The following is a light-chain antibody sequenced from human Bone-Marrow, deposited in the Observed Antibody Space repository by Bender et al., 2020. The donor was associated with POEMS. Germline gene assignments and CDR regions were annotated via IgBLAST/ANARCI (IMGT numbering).Light chain of an antibody. J-gene: IGLJ1*01. CDR2: DVS. CDR1: SHDVGGHNY. CDR3: CSYAATDNYV. V-gene: IGLV2-11*01. Sequence: QSALTQPRSVSGSPGQSVTFSCTGSSHDVGGHNYVSWYQAHPGKAPKLIIFDVSERPSGVPDRFSGSKSGNTASLTISGLQADDEATYYCCSYAATDNYVFGSGTEVTVL.